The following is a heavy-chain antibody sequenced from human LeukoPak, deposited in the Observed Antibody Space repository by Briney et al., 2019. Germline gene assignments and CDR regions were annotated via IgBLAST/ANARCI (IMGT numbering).Heavy chain of an antibody. D-gene: IGHD1-14*01. CDR1: GFSFSTYY. V-gene: IGHV3-21*01. J-gene: IGHJ4*02. Sequence: GGSLRLSCAASGFSFSTYYVNWVRQAPGKGLEWVACISSGSTYIFHADSVRGRFAVSRDNAKNSLYLQMNSLSADDTAVYYCVRENHGSFDYWGRGSLVTVSS. CDR2: ISSGSTYI. CDR3: VRENHGSFDY.